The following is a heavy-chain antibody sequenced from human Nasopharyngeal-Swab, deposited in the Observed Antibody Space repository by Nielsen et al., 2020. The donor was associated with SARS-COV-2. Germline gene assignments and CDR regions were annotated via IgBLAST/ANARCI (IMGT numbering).Heavy chain of an antibody. CDR2: IRTTGDT. Sequence: GGSLRLSCTASGFTVSSYAMHWVRQTTGKGLEWVSAIRTTGDTYYPDSVKGRFTISRENAKNSLYLQMNGLRAEDTAVYYCARVRGTSWVDYWGQGTLVTVSS. CDR1: GFTVSSYA. CDR3: ARVRGTSWVDY. D-gene: IGHD6-13*01. J-gene: IGHJ4*02. V-gene: IGHV3-13*01.